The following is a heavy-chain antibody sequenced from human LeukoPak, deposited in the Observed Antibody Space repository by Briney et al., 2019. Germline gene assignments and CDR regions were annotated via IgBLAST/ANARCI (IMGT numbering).Heavy chain of an antibody. CDR1: GLTVSSNH. CDR2: IYTGGST. D-gene: IGHD2-15*01. CDR3: ARGARAATGYYYYYMDV. Sequence: PGGSLRLSCAASGLTVSSNHMSWVRQAPGKGLEWVLVIYTGGSTDYADSVKGRFTISRDNSKNTLYLQMNSLRAGDTAVYYCARGARAATGYYYYYMDVWGKGTTVTVSS. J-gene: IGHJ6*03. V-gene: IGHV3-53*01.